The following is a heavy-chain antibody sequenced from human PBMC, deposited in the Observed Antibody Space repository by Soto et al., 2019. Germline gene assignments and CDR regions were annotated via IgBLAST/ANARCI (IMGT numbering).Heavy chain of an antibody. J-gene: IGHJ5*02. CDR1: GFTFSSYS. Sequence: EVQLVESGGGLVKPGGSLRLSCAASGFTFSSYSMNWVRQAPGKGLEWVSSISSSSSYIYYADSVKGRFTISRDNAKNSLYLQMNSLRAEDTAVYYCARDYDFWSGLGWFDPWGQGTLVTVSS. CDR2: ISSSSSYI. V-gene: IGHV3-21*01. CDR3: ARDYDFWSGLGWFDP. D-gene: IGHD3-3*01.